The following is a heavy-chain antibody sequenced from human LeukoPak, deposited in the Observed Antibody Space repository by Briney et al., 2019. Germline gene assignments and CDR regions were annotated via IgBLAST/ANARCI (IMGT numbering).Heavy chain of an antibody. CDR3: ARDGGTTRLDS. CDR2: IWSDGSNK. Sequence: GRSLRLSCAASGLIFSRSGMHWVRQAPGKGLEWVAMIWSDGSNKYYADSVKGRFTISRDNSDDTLHLELNSLRVEDTAVYYCARDGGTTRLDSWGQGTLVTVSS. J-gene: IGHJ4*02. CDR1: GLIFSRSG. V-gene: IGHV3-33*01. D-gene: IGHD2-15*01.